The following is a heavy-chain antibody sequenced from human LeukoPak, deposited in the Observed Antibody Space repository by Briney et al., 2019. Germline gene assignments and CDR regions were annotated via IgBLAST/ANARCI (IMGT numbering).Heavy chain of an antibody. CDR2: INHSGRT. V-gene: IGHV4-34*01. J-gene: IGHJ4*02. D-gene: IGHD5-12*01. Sequence: SETLSLTCAVYGGSFSDYYWTWIRQPPGKGLEWIGEINHSGRTNYNPSLKSRVISVDTSKIQFSRKLISVPTADTVVFYCTRPAGYSDSWGQGTLVTVSS. CDR1: GGSFSDYY. CDR3: TRPAGYSDS.